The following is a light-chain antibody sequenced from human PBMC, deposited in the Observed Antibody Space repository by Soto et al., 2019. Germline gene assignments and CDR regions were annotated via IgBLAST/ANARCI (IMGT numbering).Light chain of an antibody. V-gene: IGKV1-39*01. CDR3: QQSYSTLRT. J-gene: IGKJ4*01. CDR2: AAS. Sequence: DIQMTQSPSSLSASVGDRVTITCRASQSISSYLNWYQQKPGKAPKLLIYAASSLQSGVPSRFSGSGSGTDFTLTISSLQPEDFENYYFQQSYSTLRTFGGGTKVEIK. CDR1: QSISSY.